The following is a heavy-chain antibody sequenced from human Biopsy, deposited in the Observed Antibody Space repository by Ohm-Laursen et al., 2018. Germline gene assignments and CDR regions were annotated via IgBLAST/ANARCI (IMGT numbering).Heavy chain of an antibody. Sequence: SLRLSCAASGFTFSRHGMHWVRQAPGKGPEWVAVIWSAGNNKYYADSVKGRFTISRDTSRNTLYMQMNSLRVEDTALYYCARDAEEFDSSGPRFDYWGQGTLVTVSS. CDR3: ARDAEEFDSSGPRFDY. CDR1: GFTFSRHG. J-gene: IGHJ4*02. V-gene: IGHV3-33*01. D-gene: IGHD3-22*01. CDR2: IWSAGNNK.